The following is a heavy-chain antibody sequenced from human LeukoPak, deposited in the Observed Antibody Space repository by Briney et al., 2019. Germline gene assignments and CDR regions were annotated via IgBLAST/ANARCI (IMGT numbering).Heavy chain of an antibody. CDR2: ISSSSSYI. CDR1: GFTFSSYS. V-gene: IGHV3-21*01. CDR3: ATEGDYYDSSGYLRVDY. Sequence: GGCLRLSCAASGFTFSSYSVNWVRQAPGKGLEWVSSISSSSSYIYYADSVKGRFTISRDNAKNSLYLQMNSLRAEDTAVYYCATEGDYYDSSGYLRVDYWGQGTLVTVSS. D-gene: IGHD3-22*01. J-gene: IGHJ4*02.